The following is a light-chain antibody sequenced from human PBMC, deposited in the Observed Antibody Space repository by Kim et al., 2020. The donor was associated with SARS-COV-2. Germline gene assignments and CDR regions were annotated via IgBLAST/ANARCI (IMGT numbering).Light chain of an antibody. J-gene: IGKJ4*01. Sequence: SPGERATLSCRASQSVSSNLAWYQQKPGQAPRLIIYGASTRATGIPDRFSGSGSGTEFTLTISNLQSEDFAVYYCQQYNKWPPLTFGGGTKVDIK. CDR3: QQYNKWPPLT. CDR1: QSVSSN. V-gene: IGKV3-15*01. CDR2: GAS.